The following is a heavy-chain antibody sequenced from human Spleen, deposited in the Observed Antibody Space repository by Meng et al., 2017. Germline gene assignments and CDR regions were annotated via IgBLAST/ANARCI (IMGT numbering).Heavy chain of an antibody. Sequence: GESLKISCSASGFTFSTYWMSWVRQAPGKGLEWVANIKEDGNEKYYVDSVKGRFTISRDNAKNSLYLQMHSLRAEDMAVYYCARTRNYFEYAFDIWGQGTRVTGSS. V-gene: IGHV3-7*03. J-gene: IGHJ3*02. CDR2: IKEDGNEK. D-gene: IGHD1-7*01. CDR3: ARTRNYFEYAFDI. CDR1: GFTFSTYW.